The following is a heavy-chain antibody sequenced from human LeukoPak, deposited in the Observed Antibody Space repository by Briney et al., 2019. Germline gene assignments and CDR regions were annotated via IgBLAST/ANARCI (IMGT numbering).Heavy chain of an antibody. CDR1: GGSFSGYY. V-gene: IGHV4-34*01. CDR2: INHSGST. CDR3: ARGDDFWSGYGFDY. J-gene: IGHJ4*02. D-gene: IGHD3-3*01. Sequence: SETLSLTCAVYGGSFSGYYWSWIRQPPGKGLEWIGEINHSGSTNYNPSLESRVTISVDTSKNQFSLKLSSVTAADTAVYYCARGDDFWSGYGFDYWGQGTLVTVSS.